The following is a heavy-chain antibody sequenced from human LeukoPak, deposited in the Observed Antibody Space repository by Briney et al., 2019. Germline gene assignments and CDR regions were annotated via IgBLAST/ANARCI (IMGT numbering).Heavy chain of an antibody. CDR2: IIPILGIA. CDR3: SRGGGYYSSTSCYSNYYYYYYMDV. D-gene: IGHD2-2*02. CDR1: GGTFSSYT. V-gene: IGHV1-69*02. Sequence: SVKVSCKASGGTFSSYTISWVRQAPGQGLEWMGRIIPILGIANYAQKFQGRVTITADKSTSTAYMELSSLRSEDTAVCYCSRGGGYYSSTSCYSNYYYYYYMDVWGKGTTVTVSS. J-gene: IGHJ6*03.